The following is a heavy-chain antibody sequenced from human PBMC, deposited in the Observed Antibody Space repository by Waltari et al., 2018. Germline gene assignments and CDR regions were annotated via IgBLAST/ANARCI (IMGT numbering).Heavy chain of an antibody. CDR3: ARGGGWDIVVVPAAKNYFDY. Sequence: QVQLQQWGAGLLKPSETLSLTCAVYGGSFSGYYWSWIRQPPGKWLEWIGEINHSGSTNYNPSLKSRVTISVDTSKNQFSLKLSSVTAADTAVYYCARGGGWDIVVVPAAKNYFDYWGQGTLVTVSS. J-gene: IGHJ4*02. CDR1: GGSFSGYY. V-gene: IGHV4-34*01. CDR2: INHSGST. D-gene: IGHD2-2*01.